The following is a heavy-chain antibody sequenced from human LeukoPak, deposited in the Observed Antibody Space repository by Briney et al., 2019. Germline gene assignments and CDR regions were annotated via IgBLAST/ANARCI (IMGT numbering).Heavy chain of an antibody. Sequence: PSQTLSLTCTVSGGSISSGGYYWSWIRQHPGKGLEWIGYIYYSGSTYYNPSLKSRVTISVGTSKNQFSLKLSSVTAADTAVYYCARGRRQWLVFLDEGDYWGQGTLVTVSS. D-gene: IGHD6-19*01. J-gene: IGHJ4*02. CDR1: GGSISSGGYY. CDR2: IYYSGST. CDR3: ARGRRQWLVFLDEGDY. V-gene: IGHV4-31*03.